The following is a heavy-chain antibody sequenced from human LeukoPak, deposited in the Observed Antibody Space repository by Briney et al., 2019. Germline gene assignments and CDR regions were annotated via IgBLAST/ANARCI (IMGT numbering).Heavy chain of an antibody. CDR2: INPDGSST. Sequence: GGSLRLSCAASGFTFSSYWMHWVRQAPGKGLVWVSRINPDGSSTRYADSVNGRFTISRDNAKNTLDLQMNSLRDEDTAVYYCARGLAAAGNSFDYWGQGTLVTVSS. CDR3: ARGLAAAGNSFDY. V-gene: IGHV3-74*01. CDR1: GFTFSSYW. J-gene: IGHJ4*02. D-gene: IGHD6-13*01.